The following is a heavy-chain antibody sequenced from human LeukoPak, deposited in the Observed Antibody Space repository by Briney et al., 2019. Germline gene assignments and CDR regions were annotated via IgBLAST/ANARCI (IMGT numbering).Heavy chain of an antibody. CDR2: ISSRGSTI. V-gene: IGHV3-48*01. CDR1: GFTFSSYS. CDR3: AADYYDSSAHFYFDY. J-gene: IGHJ4*02. Sequence: GGSLRLSCAASGFTFSSYSVNWVRQAPGKGLEWVSYISSRGSTIYYADSVKGRFTISRDNAKNSLYLQMNSLRAEDTAVYYCAADYYDSSAHFYFDYWGQGALVTVSS. D-gene: IGHD3-22*01.